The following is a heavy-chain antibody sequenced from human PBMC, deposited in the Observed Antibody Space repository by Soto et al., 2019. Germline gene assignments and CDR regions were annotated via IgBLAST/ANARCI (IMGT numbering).Heavy chain of an antibody. J-gene: IGHJ6*04. D-gene: IGHD3-10*01. CDR1: GYTFTSYG. Sequence: GASVKVSCRASGYTFTSYGISWVRQAPGQGLEWMGWISAYNGNTNYAQKLQGRVTMTTDTSTSTAYMELRSLRSDDTAVYYCASRTVSVGYYYYSVMAVWGKGTTVPVSS. CDR2: ISAYNGNT. CDR3: ASRTVSVGYYYYSVMAV. V-gene: IGHV1-18*01.